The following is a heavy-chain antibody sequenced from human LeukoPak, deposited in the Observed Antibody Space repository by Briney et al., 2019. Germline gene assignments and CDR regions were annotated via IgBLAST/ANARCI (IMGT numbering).Heavy chain of an antibody. V-gene: IGHV3-11*04. Sequence: GGSLRLSCAASGFTFSDFYMTWIRQAPGKGLECLSYISPTGSDISYADSVKGRFTISRDNAKNSLYLQMNSLRAEDTAVYYCASDLSGTHDAFDIWGQGTMVTVSS. CDR1: GFTFSDFY. J-gene: IGHJ3*02. CDR3: ASDLSGTHDAFDI. CDR2: ISPTGSDI. D-gene: IGHD1-14*01.